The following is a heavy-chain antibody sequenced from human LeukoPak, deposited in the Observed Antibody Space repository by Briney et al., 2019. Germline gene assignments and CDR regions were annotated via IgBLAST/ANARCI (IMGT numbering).Heavy chain of an antibody. V-gene: IGHV3-74*01. D-gene: IGHD2-15*01. CDR2: IDNDGRIT. Sequence: GGSLRLSCAASGFTFSNAWMSWVRQAPGKGLVWVSRIDNDGRITTYADSVKGRFTVSRDNAKNTLYLQMDSLRAEDTAVYYCARGKLLSGGTGFDYWGQGTLVTASS. CDR3: ARGKLLSGGTGFDY. CDR1: GFTFSNAW. J-gene: IGHJ4*02.